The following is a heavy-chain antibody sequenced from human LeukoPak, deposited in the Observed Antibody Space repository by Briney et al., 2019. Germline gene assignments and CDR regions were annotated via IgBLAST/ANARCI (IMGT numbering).Heavy chain of an antibody. CDR2: IWYDGSNK. D-gene: IGHD3-16*01. J-gene: IGHJ4*02. Sequence: PGGSLRLSCAASGFTFSSYGTHWVRQAPGKGLEWVAAIWYDGSNKYYADSVKGRFTISRVNAKNSLYLQMNSLRAEDTAVYYCARDMPFGVYWGQGTLVTVSS. CDR1: GFTFSSYG. CDR3: ARDMPFGVY. V-gene: IGHV3-33*01.